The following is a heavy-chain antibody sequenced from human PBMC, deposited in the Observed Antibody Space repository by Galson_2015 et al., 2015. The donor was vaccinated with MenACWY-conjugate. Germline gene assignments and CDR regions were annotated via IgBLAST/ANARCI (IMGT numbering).Heavy chain of an antibody. CDR3: ATDRYCSGGSCYDY. V-gene: IGHV1-24*01. J-gene: IGHJ4*02. D-gene: IGHD2-15*01. CDR1: GYTLTELS. Sequence: SVKVSCKVSGYTLTELSMHWVRQAPGKGLEWMGGFDPEDGETIYAQKFQGRVTMTEDTSTDTAYMELSSLRSEDTAVYYCATDRYCSGGSCYDYWGQGTLVTVSS. CDR2: FDPEDGET.